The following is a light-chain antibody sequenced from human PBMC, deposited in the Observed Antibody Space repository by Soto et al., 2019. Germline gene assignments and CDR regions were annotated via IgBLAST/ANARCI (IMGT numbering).Light chain of an antibody. CDR3: QQYYNWPIT. CDR1: QSVSSN. J-gene: IGKJ5*01. V-gene: IGKV3-15*01. Sequence: EIVMTQSPATLSVSPWGRATLSCRASQSVSSNLAWYQQQPGQAPRLLIYGASTRATGSPARFSGSGSGTEFTLTISSLQSEDFAVYYCQQYYNWPITFGQGTRLEIK. CDR2: GAS.